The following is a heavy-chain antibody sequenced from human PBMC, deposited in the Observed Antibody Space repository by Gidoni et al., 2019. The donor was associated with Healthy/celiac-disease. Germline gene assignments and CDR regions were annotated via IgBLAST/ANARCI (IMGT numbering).Heavy chain of an antibody. Sequence: QVQLVESGGGLVKPAGSLRLSCAASGFTFSDYDMSWIRQAPGKGLEWVSYISSSGSTIYYADSVKGRFTISRDNAKNSLYLQMNSLRAEDTAVYYCARGIEYSSSLAYYGMDVWGQGTTVTVSS. V-gene: IGHV3-11*01. J-gene: IGHJ6*02. CDR2: ISSSGSTI. CDR1: GFTFSDYD. CDR3: ARGIEYSSSLAYYGMDV. D-gene: IGHD6-6*01.